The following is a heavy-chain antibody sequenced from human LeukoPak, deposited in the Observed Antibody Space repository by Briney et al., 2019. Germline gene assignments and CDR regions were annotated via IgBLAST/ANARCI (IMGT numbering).Heavy chain of an antibody. CDR1: GGSFSGYY. CDR3: ARDTSPRYYDSSGSYFDY. D-gene: IGHD3-22*01. CDR2: INHIGST. J-gene: IGHJ4*02. Sequence: PSETLSLTCAVYGGSFSGYYWSWIRQPPGKGLEWIGEINHIGSTNYNPSLKSRVTISVDTSKNQFSLKLSSVTAADTAVYYCARDTSPRYYDSSGSYFDYWGQGTLVTVSS. V-gene: IGHV4-34*01.